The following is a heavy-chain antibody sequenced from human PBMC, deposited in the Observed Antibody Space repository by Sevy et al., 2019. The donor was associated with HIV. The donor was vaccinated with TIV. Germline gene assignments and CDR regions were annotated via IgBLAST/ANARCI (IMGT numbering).Heavy chain of an antibody. J-gene: IGHJ4*02. Sequence: GGSLRLTCAASGFTFSSYWMSWVRQAPGKGLEWVATMKEDGSERNYVDSVKGRFTISRDNAKNSLYLQMNSLRAEDTAVYYCVREGVGGYSYSLDCWGQGTLVTVSS. CDR3: VREGVGGYSYSLDC. CDR1: GFTFSSYW. CDR2: MKEDGSER. V-gene: IGHV3-7*01. D-gene: IGHD5-18*01.